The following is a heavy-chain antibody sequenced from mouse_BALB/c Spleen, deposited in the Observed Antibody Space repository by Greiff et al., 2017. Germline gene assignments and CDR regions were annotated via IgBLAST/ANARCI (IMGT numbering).Heavy chain of an antibody. CDR2: ISDGGSYT. CDR1: GFTFSDYY. CDR3: SSAVVAMDY. J-gene: IGHJ4*01. Sequence: EVKLMESGGGLVKPGGSLKLSCAASGFTFSDYYMYWVRQTPEKRLEWVATISDGGSYTYYPDSVKGRFTISRDNAKNNLYLQMSSLKSEDTAMYYCSSAVVAMDYWGQGTSVTVSS. D-gene: IGHD1-1*01. V-gene: IGHV5-4*02.